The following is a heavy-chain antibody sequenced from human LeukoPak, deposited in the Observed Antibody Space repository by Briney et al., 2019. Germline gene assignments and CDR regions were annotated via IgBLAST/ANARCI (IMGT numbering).Heavy chain of an antibody. CDR3: ARGQTLTF. CDR2: INQDGSKK. CDR1: GFTFSSYW. V-gene: IGHV3-7*01. Sequence: PGGSLRLSCAASGFTFSSYWMSWVRQAPGRGLEWVANINQDGSKKFYVDSVRGRFTISRDNVKNALYLQMNSLRAEDTGVYFCARGQTLTFWGQATLVTVSS. J-gene: IGHJ4*02.